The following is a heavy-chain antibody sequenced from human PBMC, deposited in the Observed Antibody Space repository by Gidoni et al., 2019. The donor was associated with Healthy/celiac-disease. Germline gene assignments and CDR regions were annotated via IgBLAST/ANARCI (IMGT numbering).Heavy chain of an antibody. D-gene: IGHD2-15*01. CDR3: AREVGCSGGSCYSGMDV. CDR1: GFPVSSNY. V-gene: IGHV3-53*01. Sequence: EVKLVESGGGFLQPRGSLSLSCAASGFPVSSNYMCWVRQATGKGLEWVSVIYSGGSKYYADSVKGRFTISRDNSKNTLYLQMNSLRAEDTAVYYCAREVGCSGGSCYSGMDVWGQGTTVTVSS. CDR2: IYSGGSK. J-gene: IGHJ6*02.